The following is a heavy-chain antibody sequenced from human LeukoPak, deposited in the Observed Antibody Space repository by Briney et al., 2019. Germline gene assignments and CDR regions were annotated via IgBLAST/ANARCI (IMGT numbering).Heavy chain of an antibody. V-gene: IGHV4-59*08. CDR3: ARHIAAAGTFDY. D-gene: IGHD6-13*01. J-gene: IGHJ4*02. Sequence: SETPSLTCTVSGGSISSYYWSWIRQPPGKGLEWIGYIYYSGSTNYNPSLKSRVTISVDTSKNQFSLKLSSVTAADTAVYYCARHIAAAGTFDYWGQGTLVTVSS. CDR2: IYYSGST. CDR1: GGSISSYY.